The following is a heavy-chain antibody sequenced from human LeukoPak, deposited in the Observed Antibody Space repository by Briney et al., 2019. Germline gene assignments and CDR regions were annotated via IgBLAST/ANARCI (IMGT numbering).Heavy chain of an antibody. CDR3: ARGRCSSGWSNRHDN. Sequence: SSETLSLTCTVSGGSISSNNYYWGWIRQPPGKGLEWIGTIYYSGSTYYNPSLKSRVTISVDTSKNQFSLKLSSVTAADTAVYYCARGRCSSGWSNRHDNWGQGTLVTVSS. CDR2: IYYSGST. D-gene: IGHD6-19*01. J-gene: IGHJ4*02. CDR1: GGSISSNNYY. V-gene: IGHV4-39*07.